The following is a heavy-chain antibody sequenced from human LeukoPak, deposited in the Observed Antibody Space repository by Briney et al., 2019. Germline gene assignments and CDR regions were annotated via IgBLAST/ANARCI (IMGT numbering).Heavy chain of an antibody. V-gene: IGHV3-23*01. Sequence: GESLRLSCAASGFTFSSYAMSWVRQAPGKGLEWVSAISGSGGSTYYADSVKGRFTISRDNSKNTLYLQMNSLRAEDTAVYYCAKDKSGYCSSTSCYVWAAFDIWGQGTMVTVSS. CDR3: AKDKSGYCSSTSCYVWAAFDI. CDR2: ISGSGGST. D-gene: IGHD2-2*01. CDR1: GFTFSSYA. J-gene: IGHJ3*02.